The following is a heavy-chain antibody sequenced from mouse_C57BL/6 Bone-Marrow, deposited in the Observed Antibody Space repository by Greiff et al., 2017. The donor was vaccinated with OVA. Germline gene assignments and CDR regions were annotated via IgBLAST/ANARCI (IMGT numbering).Heavy chain of an antibody. CDR3: TTPLYYSNFYAMDY. CDR1: GFNIKDDY. CDR2: IDPENGDT. D-gene: IGHD2-5*01. Sequence: EVQLQQSGAELVRPGASVKLSCTASGFNIKDDYMHWVKQRPEQGLEWIGWIDPENGDTEYASKFQGKATITADTSSNTAYLQLSSLTSEDTAVYYCTTPLYYSNFYAMDYWGQGTSVTVSS. J-gene: IGHJ4*01. V-gene: IGHV14-4*01.